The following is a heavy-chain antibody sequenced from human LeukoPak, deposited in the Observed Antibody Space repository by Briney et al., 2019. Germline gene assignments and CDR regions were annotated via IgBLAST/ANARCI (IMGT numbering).Heavy chain of an antibody. V-gene: IGHV4-30-4*01. CDR2: IYYSGST. Sequence: ASETLSLTCTVSGGSISSGDYYWSWIRQPPGKGLEWIGYIYYSGSTYYNPSLKSRVTISVDTSKNQFSLKLSSVTAADTAVYYCARSEWVYCGGDCPPSYYFDYWGQGTLVTVSS. CDR3: ARSEWVYCGGDCPPSYYFDY. CDR1: GGSISSGDYY. D-gene: IGHD2-21*01. J-gene: IGHJ4*02.